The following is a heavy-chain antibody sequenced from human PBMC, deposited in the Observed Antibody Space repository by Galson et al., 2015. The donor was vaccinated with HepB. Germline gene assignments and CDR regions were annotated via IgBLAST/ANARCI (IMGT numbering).Heavy chain of an antibody. J-gene: IGHJ2*01. Sequence: SLRLSCAASWFTFSDHYMDWFRQAPGKGLEWVGRIKNNVDSYTTEYAASVKGGFTISRDDSKNSLYLQMNSLKTEDTAVYYCARDGMRGGDFGLWGRGTVVTVSS. V-gene: IGHV3-72*01. CDR3: ARDGMRGGDFGL. CDR2: IKNNVDSYTT. CDR1: WFTFSDHY. D-gene: IGHD3-10*01.